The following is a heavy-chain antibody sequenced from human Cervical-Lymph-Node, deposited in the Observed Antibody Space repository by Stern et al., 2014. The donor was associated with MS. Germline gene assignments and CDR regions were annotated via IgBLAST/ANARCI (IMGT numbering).Heavy chain of an antibody. J-gene: IGHJ5*02. V-gene: IGHV1-69*09. D-gene: IGHD2-15*01. Sequence: QVQLVQSGAEVKKPGSSMNVSCKTSGGTFISSYAITWMRQAPGQGLEWMGRLIPILGLANYAQKFQGRVTITADTSTSTSYMELSSLRSEDTAVYYCARGVVSNRAAATLHNLFDPWGQGTLVTVSS. CDR2: LIPILGLA. CDR1: GGTFISSYA. CDR3: ARGVVSNRAAATLHNLFDP.